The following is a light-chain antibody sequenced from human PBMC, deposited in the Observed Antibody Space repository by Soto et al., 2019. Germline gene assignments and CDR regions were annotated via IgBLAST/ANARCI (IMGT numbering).Light chain of an antibody. J-gene: IGLJ1*01. Sequence: QSVLTQPPSVSGAPGQRVTISCTGSSSNIGAGYNVHWYQQLPGTDPKLLIYGNNNRPSGVPDRFSGSKSGTSASLAITGLQAEDEADYYCQSYDSSLTAHVFGTGTKLT. V-gene: IGLV1-40*01. CDR2: GNN. CDR1: SSNIGAGYN. CDR3: QSYDSSLTAHV.